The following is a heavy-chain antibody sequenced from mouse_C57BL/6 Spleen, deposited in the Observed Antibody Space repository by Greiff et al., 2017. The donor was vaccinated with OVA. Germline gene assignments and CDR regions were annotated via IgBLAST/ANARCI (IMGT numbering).Heavy chain of an antibody. CDR2: IDPSDSET. Sequence: QVQLQQPGAELVRPGPSVKLSCKASGYTFTSYGMHWVRQRPIQGLEWIGNIDPSDSETHYNQKFKKKATLTVDKSYSLAYMQLSSLTSEDSAVYYCARDGGFDYPLDYWGQGTTLTVSS. CDR3: ARDGGFDYPLDY. V-gene: IGHV1-52*01. D-gene: IGHD5-5*01. J-gene: IGHJ2*01. CDR1: GYTFTSYG.